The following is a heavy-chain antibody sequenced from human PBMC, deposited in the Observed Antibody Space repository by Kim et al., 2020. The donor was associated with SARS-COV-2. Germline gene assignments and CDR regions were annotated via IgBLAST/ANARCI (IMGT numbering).Heavy chain of an antibody. J-gene: IGHJ6*02. CDR3: ARGVRVEQLYYYGMDV. CDR2: INHSGST. CDR1: GGSFSGYY. D-gene: IGHD3-10*01. V-gene: IGHV4-34*01. Sequence: SETLSLTCAVYGGSFSGYYWSWIRQPPGKGLEWIGEINHSGSTNYNPSLKSRVTISVDTSKNQFSLKLSSVTAADTAVYYCARGVRVEQLYYYGMDVWGQGTTVTVSS.